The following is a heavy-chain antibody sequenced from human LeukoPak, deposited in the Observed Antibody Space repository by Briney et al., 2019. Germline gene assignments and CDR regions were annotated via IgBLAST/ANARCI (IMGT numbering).Heavy chain of an antibody. CDR2: INPNSGDT. Sequence: ASMKVSCKASGYTFTGYYMHWVRQAPGQGFEWMGWINPNSGDTNYAQKFQGRITMTRDTSISTAYMELSILRSDDTAVYYCARDQSISFRHSYNFDYWGQGTLVTVSS. CDR1: GYTFTGYY. CDR3: ARDQSISFRHSYNFDY. V-gene: IGHV1-2*02. J-gene: IGHJ4*02. D-gene: IGHD1-1*01.